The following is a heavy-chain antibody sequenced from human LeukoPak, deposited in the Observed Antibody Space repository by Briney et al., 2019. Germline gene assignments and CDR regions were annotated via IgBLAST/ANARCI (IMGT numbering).Heavy chain of an antibody. CDR1: GFIFSSYW. V-gene: IGHV3-7*01. CDR2: IKQDGSEK. J-gene: IGHJ3*02. D-gene: IGHD4-23*01. Sequence: GGSLRLSCAASGFIFSSYWMIWVRQAPGKGLEWVANIKQDGSEKYYVDSVKGRFTISRDNAKNSLYLQMNSLRVEDTALYYCARVRSVGGNPHAFNIWGQRTMVTVSS. CDR3: ARVRSVGGNPHAFNI.